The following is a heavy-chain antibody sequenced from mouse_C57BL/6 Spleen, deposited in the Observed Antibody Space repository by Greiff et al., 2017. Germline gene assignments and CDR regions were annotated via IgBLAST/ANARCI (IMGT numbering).Heavy chain of an antibody. Sequence: EVHLVESGGGLVKPGGSLKLSCAASGFTFSSYAMSWVRQTPEKRLEWVATISDGGSYTYYPDNVKGRFTISRDNAKNNLYLQMSHLKSEDTAMYYCARDSSGYEDYWGQGTTLTVSS. J-gene: IGHJ2*01. V-gene: IGHV5-4*01. CDR1: GFTFSSYA. CDR3: ARDSSGYEDY. D-gene: IGHD3-2*02. CDR2: ISDGGSYT.